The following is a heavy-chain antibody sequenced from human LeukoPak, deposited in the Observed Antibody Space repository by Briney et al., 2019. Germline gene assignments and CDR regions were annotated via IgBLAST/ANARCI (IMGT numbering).Heavy chain of an antibody. Sequence: ASVKVSCKASGYTFTGYYMHWVRQAPGQGLEWMGWINPNSGGTNYAQKFQGRVTMTRDTSISTAYMELSRLRSDDTAVYYCALGYCSGGSCSLFDPWGQGTLVTVSS. CDR2: INPNSGGT. CDR3: ALGYCSGGSCSLFDP. J-gene: IGHJ5*02. V-gene: IGHV1-2*02. D-gene: IGHD2-15*01. CDR1: GYTFTGYY.